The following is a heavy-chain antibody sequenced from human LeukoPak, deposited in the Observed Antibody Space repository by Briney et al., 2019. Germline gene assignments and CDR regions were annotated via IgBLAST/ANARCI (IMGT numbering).Heavy chain of an antibody. V-gene: IGHV4-31*03. J-gene: IGHJ5*02. D-gene: IGHD2-15*01. CDR3: ARGPMGCSGGSCYSEDNWFDP. CDR1: GGSLSSGGYY. CDR2: IYYSGST. Sequence: SQTLSLTCTVSGGSLSSGGYYWSWIRQHPGKGLEWIGYIYYSGSTYYNPSLKSRVTISVDTSKNQFSLKLSSVTAADTAVYYCARGPMGCSGGSCYSEDNWFDPWGQGTLVTVSS.